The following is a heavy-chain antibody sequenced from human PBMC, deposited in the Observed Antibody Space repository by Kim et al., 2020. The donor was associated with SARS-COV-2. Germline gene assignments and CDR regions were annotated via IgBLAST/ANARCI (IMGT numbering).Heavy chain of an antibody. J-gene: IGHJ4*02. CDR1: GFTFTSHA. CDR2: IWYDGIYK. CDR3: AKDRQRGYGSDFEH. V-gene: IGHV3-33*06. D-gene: IGHD2-15*01. Sequence: GGSLRLSCAASGFTFTSHAFHWVRQAPGKGLEWVAVIWYDGIYKYYSESVKGRFTISRDNSKNTLYLQMHSLRAEDTAVYYCAKDRQRGYGSDFEHWGQGTLVTVSS.